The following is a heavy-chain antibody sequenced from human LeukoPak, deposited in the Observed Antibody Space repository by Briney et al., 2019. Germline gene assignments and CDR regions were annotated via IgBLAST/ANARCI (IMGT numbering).Heavy chain of an antibody. J-gene: IGHJ2*01. CDR1: GFTFSSYS. D-gene: IGHD6-25*01. CDR3: AKDGRRLGIYWYFHL. V-gene: IGHV3-21*01. CDR2: ISSSSSYI. Sequence: GGSLRLSCAASGFTFSSYSMNWVRQAPGKGLEWVSSISSSSSYIFYADSVKGRFTVSRDNAKNSLYLQMNSLRAEDTAVYYCAKDGRRLGIYWYFHLWGRGTLVTVSS.